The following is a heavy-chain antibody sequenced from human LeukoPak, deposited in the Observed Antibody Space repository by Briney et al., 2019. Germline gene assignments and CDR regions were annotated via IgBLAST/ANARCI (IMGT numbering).Heavy chain of an antibody. Sequence: GGSLRLSCAASGFTFSIYGMHWVRQATGKGLEWVAVISYDGSNKYYADAVKGRFTISRDNSKNTLSLQMNRLRAEDTAVYYCARDGGSSGYYFDAFDYWGQGTLVTVSS. V-gene: IGHV3-30*03. J-gene: IGHJ4*02. CDR1: GFTFSIYG. D-gene: IGHD3-22*01. CDR3: ARDGGSSGYYFDAFDY. CDR2: ISYDGSNK.